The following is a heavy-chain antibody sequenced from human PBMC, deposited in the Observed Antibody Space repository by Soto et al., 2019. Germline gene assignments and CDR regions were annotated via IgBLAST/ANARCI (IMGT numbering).Heavy chain of an antibody. J-gene: IGHJ4*02. CDR3: AYADGYCTGGYSFDF. D-gene: IGHD2-8*02. CDR1: GSTFTSNG. CDR2: ISTYNENM. Sequence: QVHLVHSGPEMKKPGASVRVSCKVSGSTFTSNGIGWVRQAPGQGLEWMGWISTYNENMDTAPQLQDRHTMTTDTSKKSAYMERTNLKLVETALYYGAYADGYCTGGYSFDFWGQGTPVTVSS. V-gene: IGHV1-18*04.